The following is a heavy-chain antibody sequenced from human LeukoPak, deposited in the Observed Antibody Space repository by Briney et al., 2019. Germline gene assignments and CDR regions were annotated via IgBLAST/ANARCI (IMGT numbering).Heavy chain of an antibody. J-gene: IGHJ6*02. CDR2: IYYSGST. V-gene: IGHV4-30-4*01. CDR1: GGSISSGDSY. D-gene: IGHD3-22*01. CDR3: ARDRYYYDSSGYYSYYGMDV. Sequence: SQTLSLTCTVSGGSISSGDSYWSWIRQPPGKGLEWIGYIYYSGSTYYNPSLKSRVTISVDTSKNQFSLKLSSVTAADTAVYYCARDRYYYDSSGYYSYYGMDVWGQGTTVTVSS.